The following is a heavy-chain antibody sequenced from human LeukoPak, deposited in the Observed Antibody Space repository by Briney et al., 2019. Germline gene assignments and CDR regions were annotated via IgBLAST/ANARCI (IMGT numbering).Heavy chain of an antibody. J-gene: IGHJ4*02. D-gene: IGHD3-22*01. Sequence: SETLSLTCTVSGGSISSSNYYWGWIRQPPGKGLEWIGYIYYSGSTNYNPSLKSRVTISVDTSKNQFSLKLSSVTAADTAVYYCARDVPTYYYDSSGYYWVNYFDYWGQGTLVTVSS. V-gene: IGHV4-61*01. CDR2: IYYSGST. CDR1: GGSISSSNYY. CDR3: ARDVPTYYYDSSGYYWVNYFDY.